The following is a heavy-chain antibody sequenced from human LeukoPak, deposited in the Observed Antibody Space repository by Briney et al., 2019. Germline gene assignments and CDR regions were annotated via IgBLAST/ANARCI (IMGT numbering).Heavy chain of an antibody. J-gene: IGHJ5*02. CDR2: TYYSGST. V-gene: IGHV4-59*01. Sequence: SETLSLTCTVSGGSISSYYWSWIRQPPGKGLEWIGYTYYSGSTNYNPSLKSRVTISVDTSKNQFSLKLSSVTAADTAVYYCARGATMVRGVVPAYNWFDPWGQGTLVTVSS. CDR1: GGSISSYY. CDR3: ARGATMVRGVVPAYNWFDP. D-gene: IGHD3-10*01.